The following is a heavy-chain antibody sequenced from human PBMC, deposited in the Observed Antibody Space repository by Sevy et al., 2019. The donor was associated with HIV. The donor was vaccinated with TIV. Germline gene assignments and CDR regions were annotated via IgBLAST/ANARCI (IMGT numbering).Heavy chain of an antibody. CDR2: FDPEDGET. V-gene: IGHV1-24*01. J-gene: IGHJ4*02. CDR3: ATTKDYYDNSGDPFDY. Sequence: ASVKVSCKVSGYTLTKLSMHWVRQAPGKGLELMGSFDPEDGETIHAQRFQGRLIMTEDTSTETAYMELSSLSSEDTAVYYCATTKDYYDNSGDPFDYWGQGSLVTVSS. CDR1: GYTLTKLS. D-gene: IGHD3-22*01.